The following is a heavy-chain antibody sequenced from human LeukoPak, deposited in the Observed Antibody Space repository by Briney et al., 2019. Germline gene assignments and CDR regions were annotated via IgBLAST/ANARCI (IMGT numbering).Heavy chain of an antibody. CDR3: ARDGPSSGWSRSMDV. CDR2: ISSSSSYI. V-gene: IGHV3-21*01. D-gene: IGHD6-19*01. Sequence: PGGSLRLSCAASGFTLSSYSMNRVRQAPGKGLEWVSSISSSSSYIYYADSVKGRFTISRDNAKNSLYLQMNSLRAEDTAVYYCARDGPSSGWSRSMDVWGQGTTVTVSS. CDR1: GFTLSSYS. J-gene: IGHJ6*02.